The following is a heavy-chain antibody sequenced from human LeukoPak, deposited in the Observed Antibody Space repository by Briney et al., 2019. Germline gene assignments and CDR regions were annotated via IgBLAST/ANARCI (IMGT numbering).Heavy chain of an antibody. V-gene: IGHV4-61*02. CDR2: IYTSGST. CDR1: GGSISSGSYY. Sequence: SETLSLTCTVSGGSISSGSYYWSWIRQPAGKGLEWIGRIYTSGSTNYNPSLKSRVTISVDTSKNQFSLKLSSVTAADTAVYYCARIPEYCSGGSCYHPFDYWGQGTPVTVSS. CDR3: ARIPEYCSGGSCYHPFDY. D-gene: IGHD2-15*01. J-gene: IGHJ4*02.